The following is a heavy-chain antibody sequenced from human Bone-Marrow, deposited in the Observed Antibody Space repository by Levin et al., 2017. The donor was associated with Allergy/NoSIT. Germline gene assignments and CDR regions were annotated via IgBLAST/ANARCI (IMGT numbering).Heavy chain of an antibody. CDR2: IGTAADS. V-gene: IGHV3-13*04. Sequence: PGESLKISCAASGFTFSSYDMHWVRQATGRGLEWVSAIGTAADSYYSGSVKGRFTVSRANAKNSFYLHMNSLRAGDTAVYYCARVAIPRYCTSTSCSDSGYYFDYGGQGTLVTVSS. CDR1: GFTFSSYD. CDR3: ARVAIPRYCTSTSCSDSGYYFDY. D-gene: IGHD2-2*01. J-gene: IGHJ4*02.